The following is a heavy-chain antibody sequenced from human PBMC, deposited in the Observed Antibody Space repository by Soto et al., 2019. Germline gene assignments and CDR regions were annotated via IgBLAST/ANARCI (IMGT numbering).Heavy chain of an antibody. CDR2: ISAYNGNT. Sequence: ASVKVSCKASGYTFTSYGISWVRQAPGQGLEWMGWISAYNGNTNYAQKLQGRVTMTTDTSTSTAYMELRSPRSDDTAVYYCARAYGGYSYGYSSGWYLPGPIFDYWGQGTLVTVSS. CDR1: GYTFTSYG. J-gene: IGHJ4*02. D-gene: IGHD5-18*01. CDR3: ARAYGGYSYGYSSGWYLPGPIFDY. V-gene: IGHV1-18*01.